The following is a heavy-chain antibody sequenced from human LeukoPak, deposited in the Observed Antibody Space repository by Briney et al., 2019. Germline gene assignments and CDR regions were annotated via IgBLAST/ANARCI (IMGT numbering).Heavy chain of an antibody. CDR2: ISGSGGTT. Sequence: GGSLRLSCAASRFTFSSYFMSWVRQAPGKGLEWVSVISGSGGTTYYAVSVKGRFTTSRENSKNTLYLQMNSLRAEDTAVYYCAKDVPGGWWYFDLWGRGTLVTVSS. J-gene: IGHJ2*01. V-gene: IGHV3-23*01. CDR1: RFTFSSYF. D-gene: IGHD6-19*01. CDR3: AKDVPGGWWYFDL.